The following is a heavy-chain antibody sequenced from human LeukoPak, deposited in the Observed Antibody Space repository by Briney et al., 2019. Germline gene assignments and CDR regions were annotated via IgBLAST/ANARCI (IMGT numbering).Heavy chain of an antibody. Sequence: GGSLRLSCAVSGITLSNYGMSWVRQAPGEGLEWVAGISGSGGGTNYADSVKGRFTISRDNYKNTLYLQMNSLGAEDTAVYFCAKRGVVIRVILVGFHKEAYYFDSWGQGALVTVSS. V-gene: IGHV3-23*01. CDR1: GITLSNYG. J-gene: IGHJ4*02. CDR3: AKRGVVIRVILVGFHKEAYYFDS. CDR2: ISGSGGGT. D-gene: IGHD3-22*01.